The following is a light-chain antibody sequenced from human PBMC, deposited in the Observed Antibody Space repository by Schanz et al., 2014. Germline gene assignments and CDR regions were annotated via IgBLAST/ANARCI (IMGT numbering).Light chain of an antibody. CDR2: DAS. Sequence: QLTQSPSSLSASVGDRVTITCQASQDVNNYVNWYQQKPGTAPKLLIYDASNLETGVPSRFSGGGSGTHFTFTISSLQPEDLATYYCQQCDNLPFTFGHGTKIEI. J-gene: IGKJ3*01. CDR3: QQCDNLPFT. V-gene: IGKV1-33*01. CDR1: QDVNNY.